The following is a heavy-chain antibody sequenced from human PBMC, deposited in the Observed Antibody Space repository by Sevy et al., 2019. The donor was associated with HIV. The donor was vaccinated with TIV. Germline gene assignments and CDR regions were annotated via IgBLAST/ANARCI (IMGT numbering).Heavy chain of an antibody. CDR3: TTDSKKLGLSALLDY. CDR2: IKSKTDGGTT. J-gene: IGHJ4*02. V-gene: IGHV3-15*01. CDR1: GFTFSNAW. Sequence: GGSLRLSCAASGFTFSNAWMSWVRQAPGKGLGWVGRIKSKTDGGTTDYAAPVKGRFTISRDDSKNTLYLQMNSLRTEDTAIYYCTTDSKKLGLSALLDYWGQGTLVTVSS. D-gene: IGHD7-27*01.